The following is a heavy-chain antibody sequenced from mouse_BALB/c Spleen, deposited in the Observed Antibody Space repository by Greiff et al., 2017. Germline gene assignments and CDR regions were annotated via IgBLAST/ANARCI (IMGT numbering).Heavy chain of an antibody. CDR3: ARNWYGNYGAY. CDR1: GYSFTSYW. CDR2: IDPSDSET. D-gene: IGHD2-10*02. Sequence: VQLQQSGPQLVRPGASVKISCKASGYSFTSYWMHWVKQRPGQGLEWIGMIDPSDSETRLNQKFKDKATLTVDKSSSTAYMQLSSPTSEDSAVYYCARNWYGNYGAYWGQGTLVTVSA. J-gene: IGHJ3*01. V-gene: IGHV1S127*01.